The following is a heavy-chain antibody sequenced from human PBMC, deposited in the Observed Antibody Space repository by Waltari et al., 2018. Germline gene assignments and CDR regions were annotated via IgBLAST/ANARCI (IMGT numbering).Heavy chain of an antibody. V-gene: IGHV3-11*01. CDR1: GFTFSDYY. Sequence: QVQLVESGGGLVKPGGSLKLSCVTSGFTFSDYYLTWVRQAPGKGLECVSYISDSGRTTYEADSVKGRFTISRDNANSLLFLQMNNVRAEDTAFYFCAREKTVGSPDYVGGIDYWGQGTLVTVSS. CDR3: AREKTVGSPDYVGGIDY. J-gene: IGHJ4*02. CDR2: ISDSGRTT. D-gene: IGHD4-17*01.